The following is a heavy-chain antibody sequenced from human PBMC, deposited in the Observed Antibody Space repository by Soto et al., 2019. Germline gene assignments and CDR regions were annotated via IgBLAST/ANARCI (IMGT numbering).Heavy chain of an antibody. CDR2: IYHSGST. CDR1: GGSISRSNW. Sequence: SETLSLTLAVSGGSISRSNWWSWVRQPPGKGLEWIGEIYHSGSTNYNPSLKSRVTISVDKSKNQFSLKLSSVTAADTAVYYCARGDRDYYYYGMDVWGQGTTVT. V-gene: IGHV4-4*02. CDR3: ARGDRDYYYYGMDV. D-gene: IGHD2-21*02. J-gene: IGHJ6*02.